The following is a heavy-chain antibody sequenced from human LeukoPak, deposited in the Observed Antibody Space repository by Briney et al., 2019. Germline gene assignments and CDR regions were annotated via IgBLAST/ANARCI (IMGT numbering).Heavy chain of an antibody. CDR1: GGPFISYT. D-gene: IGHD5-24*01. CDR2: IFPIIDMA. V-gene: IGHV1-69*10. J-gene: IGHJ3*02. Sequence: ASVKVSCKASGGPFISYTINWVRLVPGQGLEWMGRIFPIIDMANYAQTFHGKGTIIADKSTNTAYMELSSLRPEDTAVYYCARGRGEMATIKGCAFDIWGQGTMVTVSS. CDR3: ARGRGEMATIKGCAFDI.